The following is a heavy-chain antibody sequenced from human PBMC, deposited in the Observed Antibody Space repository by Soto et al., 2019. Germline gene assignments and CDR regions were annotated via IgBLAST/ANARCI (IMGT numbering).Heavy chain of an antibody. CDR1: GFTFSSYI. D-gene: IGHD2-21*01. J-gene: IGHJ5*02. CDR2: ITADGGGT. CDR3: AKEGVIAAPPPYNWFDP. V-gene: IGHV3-23*01. Sequence: GGSLRLSCTASGFTFSSYIMNWVRQAPGKGLEWISTITADGGGTFYADSVKGRFTISRDNSKNTLYLQMDNLRAEDTAVYYCAKEGVIAAPPPYNWFDPWGQGVLVTVSS.